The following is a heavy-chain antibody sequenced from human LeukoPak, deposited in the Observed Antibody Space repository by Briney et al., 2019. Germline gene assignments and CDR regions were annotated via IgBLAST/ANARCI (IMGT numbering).Heavy chain of an antibody. J-gene: IGHJ4*02. D-gene: IGHD3-22*01. CDR1: GGSFSGYY. V-gene: IGHV4-34*01. CDR2: INHSGST. CDR3: ARGLGYDSLFDY. Sequence: PSETLSLTCAVYGGSFSGYYWSWIRQPPGKGLEWIGEINHSGSTNYNPSLKSRVTISVDTSKNQFSLKLSSVTAADTAVYYCARGLGYDSLFDYWGQGTLVTVSS.